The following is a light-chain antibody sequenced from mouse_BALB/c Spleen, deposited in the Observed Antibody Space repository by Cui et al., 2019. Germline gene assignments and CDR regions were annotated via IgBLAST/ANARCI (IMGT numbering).Light chain of an antibody. V-gene: IGKV4-57*01. Sequence: QIVLPQSPAIMSASPGEKVPISFSASSSVIYMHRFQQKPGTSPKLWFYGSSNVASGVPARFSGSGSGSSYSLTISRMEAGDAATYYCQQRCSYTFGGGTKLEIK. CDR2: GSS. CDR1: SSVIY. J-gene: IGKJ2*01. CDR3: QQRCSYT.